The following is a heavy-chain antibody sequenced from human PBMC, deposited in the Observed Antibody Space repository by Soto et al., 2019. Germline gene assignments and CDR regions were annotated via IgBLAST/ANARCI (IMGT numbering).Heavy chain of an antibody. D-gene: IGHD5-18*01. CDR3: AREGYGFIYFDY. CDR1: GGSFSGYY. V-gene: IGHV4-34*01. Sequence: QVQLQQWGAGLLKPSETLSLTCAVYGGSFSGYYWSWIRQPPGKGLEWIGEINHSGSTNYNPSLKSRVTISVDTSKNHFALKLSSVTAADTSVYDCAREGYGFIYFDYWGQGTLVTVSS. CDR2: INHSGST. J-gene: IGHJ4*02.